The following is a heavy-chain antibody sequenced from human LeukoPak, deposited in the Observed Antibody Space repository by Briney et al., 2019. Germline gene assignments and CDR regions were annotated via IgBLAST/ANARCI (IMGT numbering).Heavy chain of an antibody. Sequence: TGRSLRLSCAASGFTFSSYAMHWVRQAPGKGLEWVAVISYDGSNKYYEDSVKGRFTISRDNTKNTLYLQMNSLRAEDTAVYYCANKEWELPSVWGQGTLVSVSS. V-gene: IGHV3-30*04. CDR1: GFTFSSYA. CDR3: ANKEWELPSV. D-gene: IGHD1-26*01. CDR2: ISYDGSNK. J-gene: IGHJ4*02.